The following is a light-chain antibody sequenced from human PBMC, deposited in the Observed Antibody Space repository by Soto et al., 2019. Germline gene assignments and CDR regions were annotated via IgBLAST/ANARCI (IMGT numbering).Light chain of an antibody. J-gene: IGLJ2*01. CDR1: SSDIGSYNY. Sequence: QSVLTQPASVSGSPGQSITISCTGTSSDIGSYNYVSWYQHHPGRAPQLMIYDVSYRPSGVSNRFSGSKSGNTASLTISGPQVGDGANYYGGSCTSSSTIFGGGTKLPAL. V-gene: IGLV2-14*03. CDR2: DVS. CDR3: GSCTSSSTI.